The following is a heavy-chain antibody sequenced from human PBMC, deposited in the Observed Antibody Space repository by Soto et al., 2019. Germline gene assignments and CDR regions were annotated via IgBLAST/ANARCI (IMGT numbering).Heavy chain of an antibody. CDR3: ARGLDSSGYTYFDY. V-gene: IGHV4-30-4*01. Sequence: PSETLSLTCTVSGGSISSGDYYWSWIRQPPGKGLEWIGYIYYSGSTYYNPSLKSRVTISVDTSKNQFSLKLSSVTAADTAVYYCARGLDSSGYTYFDYWGQGTLVTVSS. CDR2: IYYSGST. D-gene: IGHD3-22*01. CDR1: GGSISSGDYY. J-gene: IGHJ4*02.